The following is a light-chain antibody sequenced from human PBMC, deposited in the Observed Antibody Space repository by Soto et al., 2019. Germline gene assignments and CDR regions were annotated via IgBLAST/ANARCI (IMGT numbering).Light chain of an antibody. CDR1: QGIRNY. J-gene: IGKJ4*01. Sequence: IQLTQSPSSLSASVGDRVTITCRASQGIRNYLAWYQQKPGKAPNLLIFAASTLHAGVPSRFSGSGSETDFTLTISNLQPDDSATYFCQQLLSYPLTFGGWTRVEI. V-gene: IGKV1-9*01. CDR2: AAS. CDR3: QQLLSYPLT.